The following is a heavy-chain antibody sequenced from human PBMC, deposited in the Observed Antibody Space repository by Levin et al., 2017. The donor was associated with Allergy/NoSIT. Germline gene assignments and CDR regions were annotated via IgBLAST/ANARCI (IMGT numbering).Heavy chain of an antibody. J-gene: IGHJ5*02. CDR1: GFTFITSG. D-gene: IGHD3-22*01. CDR3: ARVFYFESSGYYYP. V-gene: IGHV1-18*01. CDR2: ISGYSGNT. Sequence: GESLKISCQASGFTFITSGIIWVRQAPGQGLEWIGWISGYSGNTEYAQKFQGRVSMTTDTSTSTAYMELGNLRSDDTAVYYCARVFYFESSGYYYPWGQGTLVTVSS.